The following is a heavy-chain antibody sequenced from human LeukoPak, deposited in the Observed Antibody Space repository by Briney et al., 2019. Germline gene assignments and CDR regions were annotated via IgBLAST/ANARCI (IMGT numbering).Heavy chain of an antibody. J-gene: IGHJ4*02. Sequence: GRSLRLSCAASGFTFSSYAMHWVRQTPGKGLEWVAVISYDGSNKYYADSVKGRFTISRDNSKNTLYLQMNSLRAEDTAVYYCARCSSWVFDWWGQGTLVTVSS. CDR1: GFTFSSYA. V-gene: IGHV3-30-3*01. CDR3: ARCSSWVFDW. CDR2: ISYDGSNK. D-gene: IGHD6-13*01.